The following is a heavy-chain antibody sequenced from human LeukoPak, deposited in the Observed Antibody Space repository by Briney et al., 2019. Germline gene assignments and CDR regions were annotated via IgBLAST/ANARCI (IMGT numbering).Heavy chain of an antibody. CDR3: ARRAGYIGWGVIIDPADLRYYFDY. CDR1: GYTFTGYY. J-gene: IGHJ4*02. V-gene: IGHV1-2*02. D-gene: IGHD3-10*01. Sequence: EASVKVSCKASGYTFTGYYMHWVRQAPGQGLEWMGWINPNSGGTNYAQKFQGRVTMTRDTSISTAYMELRRLRSDDTAVYYCARRAGYIGWGVIIDPADLRYYFDYWGQGTLVTVSS. CDR2: INPNSGGT.